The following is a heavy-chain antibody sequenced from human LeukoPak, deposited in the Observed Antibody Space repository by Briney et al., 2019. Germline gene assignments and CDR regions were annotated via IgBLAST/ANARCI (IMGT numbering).Heavy chain of an antibody. J-gene: IGHJ3*02. V-gene: IGHV3-23*01. Sequence: GGSLRLSCAASGFTFSSYAMTWVRQAPGKELEWVSAISGSGGSTYYADSVKGRFTISRDNSKNTLYLQMNSLRAEDTAVYYCAKREIDILTGYFLRAGAFDIWGQATMVTVSS. CDR2: ISGSGGST. D-gene: IGHD3-9*01. CDR3: AKREIDILTGYFLRAGAFDI. CDR1: GFTFSSYA.